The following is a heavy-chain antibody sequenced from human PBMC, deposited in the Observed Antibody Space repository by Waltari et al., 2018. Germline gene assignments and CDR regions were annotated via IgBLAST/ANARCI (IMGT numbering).Heavy chain of an antibody. Sequence: QVQLQESGPGLVKPSETLSLTCTVSGGSISSYYWSWIRQPAGKGLEWIGRIYTNGGTNYSPSLKSRVTISVDTSKNQFSLKLSSVTAADTAVYYCARGGYCSGGSCYPWFDPWGQGTLVTVSS. CDR1: GGSISSYY. CDR2: IYTNGGT. V-gene: IGHV4-4*07. D-gene: IGHD2-15*01. J-gene: IGHJ5*02. CDR3: ARGGYCSGGSCYPWFDP.